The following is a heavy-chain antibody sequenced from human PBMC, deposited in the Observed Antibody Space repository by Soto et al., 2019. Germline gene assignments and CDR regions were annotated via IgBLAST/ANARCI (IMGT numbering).Heavy chain of an antibody. Sequence: QVQLQESGPGLVKPSETLSLTCTVSGGSISNYYWSWIRQPPGKGLEWIGYIYYSGSTNYNPSLKSRVTISVDTSKNQFSLKLSSVTAADTAVYYCASGYSGYGRFDPWGQGTLVTVSS. CDR2: IYYSGST. CDR1: GGSISNYY. CDR3: ASGYSGYGRFDP. J-gene: IGHJ5*02. V-gene: IGHV4-59*01. D-gene: IGHD5-12*01.